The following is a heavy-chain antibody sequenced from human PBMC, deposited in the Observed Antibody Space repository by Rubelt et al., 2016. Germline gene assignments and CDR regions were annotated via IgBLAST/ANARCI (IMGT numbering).Heavy chain of an antibody. CDR2: IYYSGST. CDR1: GGSISSSSYY. J-gene: IGHJ6*02. D-gene: IGHD6-13*01. CDR3: ARAVAAAGTVYYYYGMDV. Sequence: QLQLQESGPGLVKPSETLSLTCTVSGGSISSSSYYWGWIRQPPGKGLEWIGSIYYSGSTYYNPSLRGGVTVSGDTSKNQLSWKLGSVTAADTAGYYCARAVAAAGTVYYYYGMDVWGQGTTVTVSS. V-gene: IGHV4-39*01.